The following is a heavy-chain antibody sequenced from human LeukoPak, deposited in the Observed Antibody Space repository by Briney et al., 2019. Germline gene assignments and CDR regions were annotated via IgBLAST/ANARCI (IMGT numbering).Heavy chain of an antibody. V-gene: IGHV3-30*02. J-gene: IGHJ4*02. CDR3: AKDRGGTNFDY. CDR1: GFTFSNYG. Sequence: GGSLTLSCPPSGFTFSNYGMHWVRQPAAKGREWVAFISYDGTNKYYAASVKGRFTLSRDNSKHTLSRQTNSLRAQDTAVFYCAKDRGGTNFDYWGQGTLVTVSS. CDR2: ISYDGTNK. D-gene: IGHD1-1*01.